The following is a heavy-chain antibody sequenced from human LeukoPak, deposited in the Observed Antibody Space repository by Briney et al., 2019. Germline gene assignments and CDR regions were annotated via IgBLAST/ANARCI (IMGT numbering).Heavy chain of an antibody. J-gene: IGHJ4*02. D-gene: IGHD1-14*01. V-gene: IGHV3-53*01. CDR1: GFTVMTND. Sequence: PGGSLRLSCAASGFTVMTNDITRVRQAPGKGLEWVSVLYSDGNTKYADSVQGRFTISRDNSKNTLYLEMNSLSPDEAAVYYCERGVEPLTSNTLAYWGQGTLVTVSS. CDR3: ERGVEPLTSNTLAY. CDR2: LYSDGNT.